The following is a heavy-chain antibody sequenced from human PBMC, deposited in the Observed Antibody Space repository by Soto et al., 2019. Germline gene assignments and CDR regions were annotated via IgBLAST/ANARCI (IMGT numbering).Heavy chain of an antibody. CDR2: INSDGSST. D-gene: IGHD2-2*01. Sequence: VQLVESGGGLVQPGGSLRLSCAASGFSFSSYWMHWVRHAPGKGLVWVSRINSDGSSTTYADSVKGRFTISRDNAKNTLYLQMNSLTPEDTAVYYCTKGVPAVARYFQRWGQGTLVTVSS. CDR3: TKGVPAVARYFQR. V-gene: IGHV3-74*01. CDR1: GFSFSSYW. J-gene: IGHJ1*01.